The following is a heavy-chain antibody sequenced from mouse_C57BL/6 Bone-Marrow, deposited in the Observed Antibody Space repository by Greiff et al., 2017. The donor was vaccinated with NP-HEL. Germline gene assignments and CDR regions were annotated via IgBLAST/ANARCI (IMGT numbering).Heavy chain of an antibody. CDR1: GFTFSSYG. V-gene: IGHV5-6*02. Sequence: EVKVVESGGDLVKPGGSLKLSCAASGFTFSSYGMSWVRQTPDKRLEWVATISSGGSYTYYPDSVKGRFTISRDNAKNTLYLQMSSLKSEDTAMYYCARRAYYYGSSYVGWYFDVWGTGTTVTVSS. J-gene: IGHJ1*03. CDR2: ISSGGSYT. CDR3: ARRAYYYGSSYVGWYFDV. D-gene: IGHD1-1*01.